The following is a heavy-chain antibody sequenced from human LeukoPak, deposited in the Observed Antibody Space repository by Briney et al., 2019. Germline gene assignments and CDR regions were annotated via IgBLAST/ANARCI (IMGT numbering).Heavy chain of an antibody. V-gene: IGHV3-7*01. CDR3: ARDVGWSLDY. Sequence: PGGSLRLSCAASGFSFSTYWMAWVRQAPGKGLEWVANIKGDESARHQADSVKGRFTISRDNAQKSVYLQMSSLRREDTAVYYCARDVGWSLDYWGQGTLVTVSS. CDR2: IKGDESAR. D-gene: IGHD6-19*01. J-gene: IGHJ4*02. CDR1: GFSFSTYW.